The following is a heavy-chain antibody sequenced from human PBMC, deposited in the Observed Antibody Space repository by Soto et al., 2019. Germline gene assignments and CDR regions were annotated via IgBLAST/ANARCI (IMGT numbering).Heavy chain of an antibody. D-gene: IGHD2-8*01. Sequence: GGSLRLSCAASGFTFSNAWMSWVRQAPGKGLEWVGRIKSKTDGGTTDYAAPVKGRFTISRDDSKNTLYLQMNSLKTEDTAVYYCTTDPPPPGVYFSEYNWFDPWGQGTLVTVSS. V-gene: IGHV3-15*01. J-gene: IGHJ5*02. CDR1: GFTFSNAW. CDR3: TTDPPPPGVYFSEYNWFDP. CDR2: IKSKTDGGTT.